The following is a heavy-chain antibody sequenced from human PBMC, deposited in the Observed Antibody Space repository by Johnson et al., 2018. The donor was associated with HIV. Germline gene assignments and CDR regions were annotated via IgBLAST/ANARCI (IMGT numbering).Heavy chain of an antibody. Sequence: QEQLVESGGDLVKPGGSLRLSCAASGFTFRDYYMSWIHQAPGKGLEWVAYISSSGSSISYADSVKGRFTISRANAKNSLYLQMNSLRAEDTAVYYCARGGDVVWFGEFPGAFDVWGQGTMVTVSS. CDR1: GFTFRDYY. CDR2: ISSSGSSI. CDR3: ARGGDVVWFGEFPGAFDV. J-gene: IGHJ3*01. V-gene: IGHV3-11*04. D-gene: IGHD3-10*01.